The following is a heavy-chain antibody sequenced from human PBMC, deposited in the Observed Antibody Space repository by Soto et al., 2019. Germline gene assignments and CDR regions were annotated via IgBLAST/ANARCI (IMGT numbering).Heavy chain of an antibody. Sequence: QVQLVQSGAEVKKPGSSVKVSCKASGGTFSSYAISWVRQAPGQGLEWMGGIIPISETTNYAQKFQGRVTITAEESKSIAYMELSSLRSEDTAVYYCARSQGSSTSLEIYYYYYYGMDVWGQGTTVTVSS. V-gene: IGHV1-69*01. J-gene: IGHJ6*02. CDR1: GGTFSSYA. CDR2: IIPISETT. D-gene: IGHD2-2*01. CDR3: ARSQGSSTSLEIYYYYYYGMDV.